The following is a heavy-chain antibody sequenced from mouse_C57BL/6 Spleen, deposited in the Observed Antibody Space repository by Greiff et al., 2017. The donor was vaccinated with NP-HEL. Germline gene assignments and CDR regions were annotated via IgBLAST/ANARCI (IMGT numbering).Heavy chain of an antibody. CDR3: ARSEITTVVERYFDV. CDR2: IRTKANGYTT. J-gene: IGHJ1*03. V-gene: IGHV7-3*01. CDR1: GFTFTDYY. D-gene: IGHD1-1*01. Sequence: EVKLVESGGGLVQPGGSLSLSCAASGFTFTDYYMSWVRQPPGKALEWFGFIRTKANGYTTEYSASVKGRFTISRDNSQSILYLQMNALRAEDSATYYGARSEITTVVERYFDVWGTGTTVTVSS.